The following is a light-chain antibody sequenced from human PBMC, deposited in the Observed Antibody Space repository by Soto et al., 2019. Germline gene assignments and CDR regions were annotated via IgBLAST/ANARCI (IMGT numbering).Light chain of an antibody. J-gene: IGKJ2*01. CDR1: QSVSTRY. Sequence: ESMLTQSPGTLSLSPGERATLSCRASQSVSTRYLGWYQQKPGQAPRLLIYGASIRATGIPDRFSGSGSGTDFTLTISRLEPEDFAVYYCHQFGSSPPAFTFGQGTKLEI. CDR2: GAS. CDR3: HQFGSSPPAFT. V-gene: IGKV3-20*01.